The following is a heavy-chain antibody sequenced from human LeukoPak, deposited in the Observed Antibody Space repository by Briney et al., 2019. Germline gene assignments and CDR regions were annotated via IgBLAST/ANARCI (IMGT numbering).Heavy chain of an antibody. J-gene: IGHJ3*02. CDR1: GFTFDDYG. Sequence: PGGSLRLSXAASGFTFDDYGMSWIRQAPGKGLEWVSGINWNGGSTGYADSVKGRFTISRDNAKNSLYLQMNSLRAEDTALYYCARASDDCSSTSCYPGAFDIWGQGTMVTVSS. D-gene: IGHD2-2*01. V-gene: IGHV3-20*04. CDR2: INWNGGST. CDR3: ARASDDCSSTSCYPGAFDI.